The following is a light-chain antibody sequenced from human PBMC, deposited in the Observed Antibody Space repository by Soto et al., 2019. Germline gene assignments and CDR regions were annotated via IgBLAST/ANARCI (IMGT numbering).Light chain of an antibody. Sequence: DIKMTQSPSTLSASPGDRVIITCRASQSINKWLAWYQQRPGEAPKLLIYQASHLQSGVPSRFSGSGSETEFSLTISSLQPADFATYYCQHYSHYPWTLGQGTKVEIK. J-gene: IGKJ1*01. V-gene: IGKV1-5*03. CDR1: QSINKW. CDR3: QHYSHYPWT. CDR2: QAS.